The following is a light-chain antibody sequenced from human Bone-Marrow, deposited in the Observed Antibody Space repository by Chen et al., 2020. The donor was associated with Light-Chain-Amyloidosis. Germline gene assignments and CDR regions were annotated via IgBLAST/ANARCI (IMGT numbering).Light chain of an antibody. J-gene: IGLJ1*01. CDR2: EVT. V-gene: IGLV2-14*01. CDR3: SSYTITNTLV. Sequence: QSALTQPASVSGSPGQSITIPCPGTSSDVGGDNHVSWYQQHPDKAPKLMIYEVTNRPSWVPVRFSGSKSDNTASLTISGLQTEDEADYFCSSYTITNTLVFGSGTRVTVL. CDR1: SSDVGGDNH.